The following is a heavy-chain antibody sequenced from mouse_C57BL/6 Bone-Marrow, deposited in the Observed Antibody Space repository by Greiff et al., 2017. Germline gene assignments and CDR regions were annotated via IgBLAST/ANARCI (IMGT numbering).Heavy chain of an antibody. J-gene: IGHJ3*01. CDR3: ASGDGYYPAWFAY. CDR1: GYSITSGYY. CDR2: ISYDGSN. V-gene: IGHV3-6*01. Sequence: DVKLQESGPGLVKPSQSLSLTCSVTGYSITSGYYWNWIRQFPGNKLEWMGYISYDGSNNYNPSLKNRISITRDTSKNQFFLKLNSVTTEDTATYYGASGDGYYPAWFAYWGQGTLVTVSA. D-gene: IGHD2-3*01.